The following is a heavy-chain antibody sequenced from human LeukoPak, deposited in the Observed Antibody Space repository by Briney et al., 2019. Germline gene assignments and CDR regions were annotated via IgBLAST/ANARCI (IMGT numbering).Heavy chain of an antibody. CDR1: GFIFSSYG. V-gene: IGHV3-30*02. J-gene: IGHJ4*02. Sequence: GGSVRLSCAASGFIFSSYGIHWVRQAPGKGLEWVAFIRYDGSKKYYADSVKGRFIISRDNAKNTLYLQMNSLRAEDTGVYYCAKENSSGFLFWGQGTLVTVSS. CDR2: IRYDGSKK. D-gene: IGHD6-19*01. CDR3: AKENSSGFLF.